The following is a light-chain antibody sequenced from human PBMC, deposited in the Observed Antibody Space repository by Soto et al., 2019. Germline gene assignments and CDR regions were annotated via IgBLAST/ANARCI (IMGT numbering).Light chain of an antibody. CDR3: VLYMGSGNWL. V-gene: IGLV8-61*01. CDR2: STD. Sequence: QAVVTQEPSLSVSPGGTVTLTCGLGSGSVSSSYYPSWYQQTPGQAPRTIIYSTDTRSSGVPDRFSGSILENKAALTITGAQADDECDYYCVLYMGSGNWLVGGGTKVTVL. CDR1: SGSVSSSYY. J-gene: IGLJ2*01.